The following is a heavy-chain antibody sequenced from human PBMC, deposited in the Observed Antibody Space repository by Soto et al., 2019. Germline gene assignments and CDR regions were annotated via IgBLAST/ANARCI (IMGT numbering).Heavy chain of an antibody. CDR3: ASPKIAFYNWFEP. Sequence: SETLSLTCTVSGGSISSSSYYWGWIRQPPGKGLEWIGSIYYSGSTYYNPSLKSRVTISVDTSKNQFSLKLSSVTAADTAVYYCASPKIAFYNWFEPWGQGTLVTVSS. D-gene: IGHD3-3*02. V-gene: IGHV4-39*01. J-gene: IGHJ5*02. CDR1: GGSISSSSYY. CDR2: IYYSGST.